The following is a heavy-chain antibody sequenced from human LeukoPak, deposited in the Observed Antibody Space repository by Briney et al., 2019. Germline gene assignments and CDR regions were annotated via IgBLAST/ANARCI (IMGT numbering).Heavy chain of an antibody. Sequence: SVKVSRKASGGTFSTSGITWVRQAPGQGLEWMGGITPIFGTPNYAQKFQGRVTIIADESMSTAYMDLRSPRSEDTAVYYCARRGLVDVFHAFDIWGQGTLVTVSS. CDR1: GGTFSTSG. CDR2: ITPIFGTP. J-gene: IGHJ3*02. D-gene: IGHD6-19*01. CDR3: ARRGLVDVFHAFDI. V-gene: IGHV1-69*13.